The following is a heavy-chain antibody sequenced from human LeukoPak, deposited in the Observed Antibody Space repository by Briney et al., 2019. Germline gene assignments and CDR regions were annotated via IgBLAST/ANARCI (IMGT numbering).Heavy chain of an antibody. Sequence: GGSLRLSCAASGFTFSSYAMSWVRQAPGKGLKWVSAISGSGGSTYYADSVKGRFTISRDNSKNTLYLQMNSLRAEDTAVYYCAKDSGSYPIPYYFDYWGQGTLVTVSS. CDR3: AKDSGSYPIPYYFDY. D-gene: IGHD1-26*01. V-gene: IGHV3-23*01. J-gene: IGHJ4*02. CDR2: ISGSGGST. CDR1: GFTFSSYA.